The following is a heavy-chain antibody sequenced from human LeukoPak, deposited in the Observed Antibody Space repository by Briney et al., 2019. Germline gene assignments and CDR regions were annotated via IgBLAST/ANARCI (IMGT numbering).Heavy chain of an antibody. J-gene: IGHJ4*02. Sequence: ASVKVSCKASGYTFTSNGISWVRQAPGQGLEWMGWISAHNGDTNYAQKFQGRVTMTTDTSTSTAYMELRSLRSDDTAVYYCARGGDYYDSGGGNLDYWGQGTLVTVSS. CDR3: ARGGDYYDSGGGNLDY. D-gene: IGHD3-22*01. CDR2: ISAHNGDT. CDR1: GYTFTSNG. V-gene: IGHV1-18*01.